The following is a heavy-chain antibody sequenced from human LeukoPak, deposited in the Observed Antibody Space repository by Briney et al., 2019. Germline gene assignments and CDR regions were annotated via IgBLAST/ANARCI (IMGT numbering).Heavy chain of an antibody. CDR2: ISTYLGNT. V-gene: IGHV1-18*01. Sequence: ASVKVSCKASGYTFTSYGISWVRQAPGQGLEWMGWISTYLGNTDYAQKFQGRVTMATDTSTTTVHMELRSLRSDDTAVYYCARTYGDYRFFDHWGQGTLVTVSS. CDR1: GYTFTSYG. J-gene: IGHJ4*02. CDR3: ARTYGDYRFFDH. D-gene: IGHD4-17*01.